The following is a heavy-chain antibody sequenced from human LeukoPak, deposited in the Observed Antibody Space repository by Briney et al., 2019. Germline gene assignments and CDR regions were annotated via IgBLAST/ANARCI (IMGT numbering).Heavy chain of an antibody. V-gene: IGHV3-48*01. Sequence: PGGSLRLSCAASGFTFSSYSMNWVRQAPGKGLEWVSYISSSSSTIYYADSVKGRFTISRDNSKNTLYLQMNSLRAEDTAVYYCAKSPNDFWSGYYPDYWGQGTLVTVSS. CDR1: GFTFSSYS. J-gene: IGHJ4*02. CDR2: ISSSSSTI. CDR3: AKSPNDFWSGYYPDY. D-gene: IGHD3-3*01.